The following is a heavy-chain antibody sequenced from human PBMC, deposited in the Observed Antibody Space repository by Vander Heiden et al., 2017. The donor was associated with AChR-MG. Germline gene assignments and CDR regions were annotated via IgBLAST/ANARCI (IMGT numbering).Heavy chain of an antibody. J-gene: IGHJ4*02. Sequence: EVQLVESGGGLVKPGGSLRLSCAASGFTFCNAWMSWVRQAPGKGLEWVGRIKSKTDGGTTDYAAPVKGRFTISRDDSKNTLYLQMKSLKTEDTAIYYCTTRGSSSSPFDYWGQGTLVTVSS. D-gene: IGHD6-6*01. V-gene: IGHV3-15*01. CDR1: GFTFCNAW. CDR2: IKSKTDGGTT. CDR3: TTRGSSSSPFDY.